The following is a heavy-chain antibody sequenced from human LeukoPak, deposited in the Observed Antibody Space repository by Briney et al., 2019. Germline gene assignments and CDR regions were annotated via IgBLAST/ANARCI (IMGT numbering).Heavy chain of an antibody. CDR2: ISSSSSYT. J-gene: IGHJ2*01. D-gene: IGHD3-22*01. CDR1: GFTFSDYY. Sequence: GGSLRLSCAASGFTFSDYYMSWIRQAPGKGLEWLSYISSSSSYTNYADSVKGRFTISRDHAKNSMYLQMNRLRAEDTAVYYCARRGMYYYDSSGYSSWFFDLWGRGTLVTVSS. V-gene: IGHV3-11*03. CDR3: ARRGMYYYDSSGYSSWFFDL.